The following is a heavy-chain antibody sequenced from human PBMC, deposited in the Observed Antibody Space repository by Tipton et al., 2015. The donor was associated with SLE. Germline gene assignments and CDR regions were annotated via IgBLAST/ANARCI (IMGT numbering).Heavy chain of an antibody. J-gene: IGHJ2*01. CDR3: ARDGRNWGWDWYFDI. Sequence: TLSLTCTVSSGSLNSQYWTWIRQPPGKGLEWIGNIHHSGSTNYSPSLKSRVAISRDTSKNQLSLRLNFVTTDDTAIYYCARDGRNWGWDWYFDIWGRGTLVTVS. CDR2: IHHSGST. CDR1: SGSLNSQY. D-gene: IGHD7-27*01. V-gene: IGHV4-59*11.